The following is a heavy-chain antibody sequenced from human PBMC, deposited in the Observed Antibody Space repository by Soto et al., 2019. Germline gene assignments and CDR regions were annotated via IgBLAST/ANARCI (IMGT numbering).Heavy chain of an antibody. D-gene: IGHD5-18*01. V-gene: IGHV4-59*01. CDR1: GGSISSYY. J-gene: IGHJ4*02. CDR3: ARNLGYSSGLPFDY. Sequence: SETLSLTCTVSGGSISSYYWSWIRQPPGKGLEWIGYIYYSGSTNYNPSLKSRVTISVDTSKNQFSLKLSSVTAADTAVYYCARNLGYSSGLPFDYWGQGTLVTVSS. CDR2: IYYSGST.